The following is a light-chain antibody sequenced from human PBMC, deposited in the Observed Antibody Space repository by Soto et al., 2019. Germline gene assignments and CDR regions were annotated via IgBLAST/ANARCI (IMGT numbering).Light chain of an antibody. CDR1: SSNIGAGYD. Sequence: QLVLTQPPSVSGAPGQRVTISCTGSSSNIGAGYDVHWYQQLPGTAPKLLIYGNSNRPSGVPDRFSGSKSGTSASLAITGLQAEDEADDYCQSYDSSLSGYVVFGGGTKLTVL. V-gene: IGLV1-40*01. CDR2: GNS. J-gene: IGLJ2*01. CDR3: QSYDSSLSGYVV.